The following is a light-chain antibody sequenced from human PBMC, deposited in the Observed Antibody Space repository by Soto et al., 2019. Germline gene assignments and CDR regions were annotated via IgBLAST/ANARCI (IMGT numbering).Light chain of an antibody. J-gene: IGKJ3*01. V-gene: IGKV3-11*01. CDR2: DAS. Sequence: EIVLTQSPATLSSSPGERATLSCRASQSLFSNLAWFQQKPGQAPRLLIYDASNRVTGLPARCSGSGSGTDFTLTISSLEPEDFTVYYCQQRSNLPWSFGHGTTVDI. CDR1: QSLFSN. CDR3: QQRSNLPWS.